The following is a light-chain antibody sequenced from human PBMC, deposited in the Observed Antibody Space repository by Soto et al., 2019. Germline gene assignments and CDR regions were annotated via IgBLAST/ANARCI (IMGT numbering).Light chain of an antibody. Sequence: ETVMTQSPVTLSVSPGERATLSCRASQSVRDNLAWYQQKPGQPPRLLIYGTSTRATGIPARFSGSGSGTDFSLTISRLEPEDFAVYYCHQYDNAPQTYGQGTKVEIK. J-gene: IGKJ2*01. CDR2: GTS. V-gene: IGKV3-15*01. CDR1: QSVRDN. CDR3: HQYDNAPQT.